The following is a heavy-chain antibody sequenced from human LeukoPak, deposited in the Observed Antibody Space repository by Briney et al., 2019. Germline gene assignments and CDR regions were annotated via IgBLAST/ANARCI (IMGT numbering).Heavy chain of an antibody. V-gene: IGHV3-7*01. D-gene: IGHD3-22*01. CDR1: GFTFSNYW. CDR2: IKHDGSEK. Sequence: PGGSLRLSCAASGFTFSNYWMTWVRQAPGKGLEWVANIKHDGSEKYYVDSVKGRFTISRDNAKNSLYLQMSSLRAEDTAVYYCARAYYDSSGYYYVYFDYWGQGTLVTVSS. CDR3: ARAYYDSSGYYYVYFDY. J-gene: IGHJ4*02.